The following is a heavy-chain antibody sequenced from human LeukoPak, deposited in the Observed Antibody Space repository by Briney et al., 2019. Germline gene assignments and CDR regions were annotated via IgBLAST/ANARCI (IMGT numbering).Heavy chain of an antibody. Sequence: PSETLSLTCTVSGGSISSGSYYWSWIRQPAGKGLEWIGRIYTSGSTNYNPSLKSRVTISVDTSKNQFSLKLSSVTAADTAVYYCARDTIVGATRSWFDPWGQGTLVTVSS. CDR1: GGSISSGSYY. V-gene: IGHV4-61*02. J-gene: IGHJ5*02. CDR3: ARDTIVGATRSWFDP. D-gene: IGHD1-26*01. CDR2: IYTSGST.